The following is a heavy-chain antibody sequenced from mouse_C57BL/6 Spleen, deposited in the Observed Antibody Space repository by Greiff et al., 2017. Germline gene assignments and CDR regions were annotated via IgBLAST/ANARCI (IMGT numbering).Heavy chain of an antibody. V-gene: IGHV1-62-2*01. Sequence: QVQLQQSGAELVKPGASVKLSCKASGYTFTEYTIHWVKQRSGQGLEWIGRFYPGSGSIKYNEKFKDKATLTADKSSSTVYMELSRLTSEDSAVYFCARRGKGLGRFAYWGQGTLVTVSA. J-gene: IGHJ3*01. D-gene: IGHD4-1*01. CDR2: FYPGSGSI. CDR3: ARRGKGLGRFAY. CDR1: GYTFTEYT.